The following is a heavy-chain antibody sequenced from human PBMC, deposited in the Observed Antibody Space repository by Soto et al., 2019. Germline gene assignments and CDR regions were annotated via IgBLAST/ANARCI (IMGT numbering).Heavy chain of an antibody. V-gene: IGHV1-69*12. D-gene: IGHD6-13*01. CDR2: IIPIFGTA. CDR1: GGTFSSYA. CDR3: ARHLEDSSSWYAWFDP. Sequence: QVQLVQSGAEVKKPGSSVKVSCKASGGTFSSYAISWVRQAPGQGLEWMGGIIPIFGTANYAQKFQGRVTITADEATSTGYLELSSLRSEATAGYYCARHLEDSSSWYAWFDPWGQGALVTVSS. J-gene: IGHJ5*02.